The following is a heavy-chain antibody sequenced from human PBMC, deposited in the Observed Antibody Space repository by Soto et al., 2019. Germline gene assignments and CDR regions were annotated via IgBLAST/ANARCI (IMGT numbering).Heavy chain of an antibody. CDR2: IFSNDEK. Sequence: QVTLKESGPVLVKPTETLTLTCTVSGFSLSNARMGVSWIRQPPGKALEWLAHIFSNDEKSYSTSLKSRLTTXNXAXXSHVVLTMTNIDTLDMGTDYCARILKGEGDRYIDYGGQGTLVTVSS. J-gene: IGHJ4*02. CDR1: GFSLSNARMG. D-gene: IGHD3-16*01. CDR3: ARILKGEGDRYIDY. V-gene: IGHV2-26*01.